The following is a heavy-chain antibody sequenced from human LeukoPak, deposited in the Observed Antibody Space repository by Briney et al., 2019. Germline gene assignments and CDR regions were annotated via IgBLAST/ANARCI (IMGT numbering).Heavy chain of an antibody. D-gene: IGHD5-12*01. Sequence: ASVKVSCKASGFTFTSYYMHWVRQAPGQGLEWTGIINPSGGSTSYAQKFQGRVTMTRDTSTSTVYMELSSLRSEDTAVYYCARAGGGYDLEDYYFDYWGQGTLVTVSS. CDR1: GFTFTSYY. J-gene: IGHJ4*02. CDR2: INPSGGST. CDR3: ARAGGGYDLEDYYFDY. V-gene: IGHV1-46*01.